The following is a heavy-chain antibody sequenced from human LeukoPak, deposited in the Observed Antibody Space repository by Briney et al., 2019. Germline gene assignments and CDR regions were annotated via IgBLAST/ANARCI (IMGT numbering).Heavy chain of an antibody. CDR2: INPSGGST. J-gene: IGHJ6*02. CDR3: ARYCSSTSCSPQDYGMDV. D-gene: IGHD2-2*01. Sequence: ASVKVSCKASGYTFTSYYMNWVRQAPGQGLEWMGIINPSGGSTSYAQKFQGRVTMTRDTSTSTVYMELSSLRSEDTAVYYCARYCSSTSCSPQDYGMDVWGQGTRSPSP. CDR1: GYTFTSYY. V-gene: IGHV1-46*01.